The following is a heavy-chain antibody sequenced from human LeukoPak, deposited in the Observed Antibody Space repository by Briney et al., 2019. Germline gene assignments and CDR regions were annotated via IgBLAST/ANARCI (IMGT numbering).Heavy chain of an antibody. V-gene: IGHV1-8*01. CDR2: MNPNSGNT. J-gene: IGHJ5*02. D-gene: IGHD6-6*01. CDR3: ARTARPRGYRFDP. Sequence: GASVKVSCKASGYTFTSYDINWVRQATGQGLEWMGWMNPNSGNTGYAQKFQGRVTMTRNTSISTAYMELSSLRSEDTAVYYCARTARPRGYRFDPWGQGTLVTVSS. CDR1: GYTFTSYD.